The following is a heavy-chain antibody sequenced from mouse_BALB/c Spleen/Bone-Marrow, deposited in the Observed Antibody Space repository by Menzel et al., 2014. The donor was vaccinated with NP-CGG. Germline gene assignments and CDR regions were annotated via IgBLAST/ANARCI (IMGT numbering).Heavy chain of an antibody. CDR2: IHPNSGNT. J-gene: IGHJ2*01. Sequence: QVQLQQSGSVLVRPGASVKLSCKASGYTFTNSWIHWAKQRPGQGLEWIGEIHPNSGNTNFNEKFKVKATLTVDTSSSTAYVDLSGLTAEDSAVYYCARLHRYAYYFDYWGQGTTLTVSS. V-gene: IGHV1S130*01. CDR3: ARLHRYAYYFDY. CDR1: GYTFTNSW. D-gene: IGHD2-14*01.